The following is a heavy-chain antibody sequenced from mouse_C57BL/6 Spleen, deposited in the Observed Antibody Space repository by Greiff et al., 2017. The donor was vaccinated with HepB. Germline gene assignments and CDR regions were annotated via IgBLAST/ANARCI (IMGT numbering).Heavy chain of an antibody. J-gene: IGHJ3*01. D-gene: IGHD2-1*01. V-gene: IGHV5-17*01. Sequence: EVQRVESGGGLVKPGGSLKLSCAASGFTFSDYGMHWVRQAPEKGLEWVAYISSGSSTIYYADTVQGRFTISRDNAKNTLFLQMTSLRSEDTAMYYCASFYGNYARFAYWGQGTLVTVSA. CDR1: GFTFSDYG. CDR2: ISSGSSTI. CDR3: ASFYGNYARFAY.